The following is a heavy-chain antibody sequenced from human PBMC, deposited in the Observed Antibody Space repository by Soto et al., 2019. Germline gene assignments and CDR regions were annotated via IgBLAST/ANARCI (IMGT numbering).Heavy chain of an antibody. J-gene: IGHJ6*02. D-gene: IGHD3-10*01. CDR3: ASLMSSGYYYGMDV. V-gene: IGHV1-69*02. CDR1: GGTFSSYT. Sequence: KVSCKASGGTFSSYTISWVRQAPGQGLEWMGRIIPILGIANYAQKFQGRVTITADKSTSTAYMELSSLRSEDTAVYYCASLMSSGYYYGMDVWGQGTTVTVSS. CDR2: IIPILGIA.